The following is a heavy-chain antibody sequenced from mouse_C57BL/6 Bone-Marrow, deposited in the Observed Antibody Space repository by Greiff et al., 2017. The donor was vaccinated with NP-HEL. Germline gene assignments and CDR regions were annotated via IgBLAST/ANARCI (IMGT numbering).Heavy chain of an antibody. CDR1: GYTFTSYW. D-gene: IGHD1-1*01. J-gene: IGHJ4*01. Sequence: VQLQQSGAELVKPGASVKLSCKASGYTFTSYWMHWVKQRPGQGLEWIGMIHPNSGSTNYNEKFKSKATLTVDKSSSTAYMQLSSLTSEDSAVYYCARKDYYGSMDYWGQGTSVTVSS. V-gene: IGHV1-64*01. CDR3: ARKDYYGSMDY. CDR2: IHPNSGST.